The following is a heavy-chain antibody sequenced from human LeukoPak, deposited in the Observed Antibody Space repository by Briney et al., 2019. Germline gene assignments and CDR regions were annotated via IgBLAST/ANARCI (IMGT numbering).Heavy chain of an antibody. Sequence: GGSLRLSCAASGFTFSSYGMHWVRQAPGKGLEWVAFIRYDGSNKHYADSVKGRFTISRDNSKNTLYLQMNRLRAEDTSVYYCAKVLPAALDLDHWGQGTLVTVSS. CDR3: AKVLPAALDLDH. V-gene: IGHV3-30*02. D-gene: IGHD2-2*01. J-gene: IGHJ4*02. CDR2: IRYDGSNK. CDR1: GFTFSSYG.